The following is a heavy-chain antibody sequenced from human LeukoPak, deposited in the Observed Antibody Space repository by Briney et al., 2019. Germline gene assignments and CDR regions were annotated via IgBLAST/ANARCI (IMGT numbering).Heavy chain of an antibody. CDR2: INPSGGST. CDR1: GYTFTSYY. CDR3: ASALVGATRSFYMDV. V-gene: IGHV1-46*01. Sequence: ASVTVSCKASGYTFTSYYMHWVRQAPGQGLEWMGIINPSGGSTSYAQKFQGRVTMTRDTSTSTVYMELISLRSEDTAVYYCASALVGATRSFYMDVWGKGTTVTVS. D-gene: IGHD1-26*01. J-gene: IGHJ6*03.